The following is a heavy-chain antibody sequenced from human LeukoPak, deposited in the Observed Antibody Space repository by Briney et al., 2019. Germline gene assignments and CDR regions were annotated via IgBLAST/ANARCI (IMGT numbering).Heavy chain of an antibody. Sequence: QPGGPLRLFCSASGFIFSSYAMSWVRQAPRMGLTSVSAISAIGSSTYYADSVKGRFTISRDNSRNSVYLQMNSLRLDDTAVYYCERDFAAAVGWGQGTLVTVSS. CDR1: GFIFSSYA. CDR3: ERDFAAAVG. D-gene: IGHD6-13*01. V-gene: IGHV3-23*01. CDR2: ISAIGSST. J-gene: IGHJ4*02.